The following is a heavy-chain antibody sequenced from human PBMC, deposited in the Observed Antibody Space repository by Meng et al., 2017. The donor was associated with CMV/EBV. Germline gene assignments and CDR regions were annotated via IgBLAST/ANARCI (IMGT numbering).Heavy chain of an antibody. J-gene: IGHJ6*02. CDR1: GFTFSSYS. CDR3: AKDDSQLLYRDPYYYYGMDV. V-gene: IGHV3-30*02. Sequence: GESLKISCAASGFTFSSYSMNWVRQAPGKGLEWVAFIRYDGSNKYYADSVKGRFTISRDNSKNTLYLQMNSLRAEDTAVYYCAKDDSQLLYRDPYYYYGMDVWGQGTTVTVSS. D-gene: IGHD2-2*02. CDR2: IRYDGSNK.